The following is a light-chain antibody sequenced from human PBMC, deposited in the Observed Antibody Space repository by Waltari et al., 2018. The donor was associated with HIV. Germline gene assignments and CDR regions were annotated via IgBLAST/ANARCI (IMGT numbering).Light chain of an antibody. CDR3: CSYAGSSTLEV. V-gene: IGLV2-23*01. CDR2: EGS. Sequence: QSALTQPASVSGSPGQSITISCTGTSSDVGRSNLVSWYQQHPGKAPKLMIYEGSKRPSGVSNRFSGSKSGNTASLTISGLQAEDEADYYCCSYAGSSTLEVFGGGTKLTVL. J-gene: IGLJ2*01. CDR1: SSDVGRSNL.